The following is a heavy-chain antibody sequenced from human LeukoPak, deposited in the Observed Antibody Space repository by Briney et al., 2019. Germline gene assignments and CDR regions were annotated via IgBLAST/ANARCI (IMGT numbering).Heavy chain of an antibody. J-gene: IGHJ4*02. CDR1: GYSFTNYW. CDR3: ARHRPHTDSNSVADYYFDY. D-gene: IGHD6-19*01. Sequence: GESLKISCKGSGYSFTNYWIGWVRQMPGKGLEWMGIIYPGDSDTRYSPSFQGQVTISADKSISTAYLQWSSLKASDTAMYYCARHRPHTDSNSVADYYFDYWGQGTLVTVSS. CDR2: IYPGDSDT. V-gene: IGHV5-51*01.